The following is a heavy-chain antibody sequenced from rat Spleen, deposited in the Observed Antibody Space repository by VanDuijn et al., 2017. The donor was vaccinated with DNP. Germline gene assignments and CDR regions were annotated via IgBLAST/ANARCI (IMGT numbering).Heavy chain of an antibody. CDR1: RFTFSDYN. Sequence: EVQLVESGGGLVQPGRSLKLSCTASRFTFSDYNMAWVRQAPKKGLEWVATISYDGSNTNYRDPVKGRFTISRDNAKRTLYLQMDSLRSEDTATYYCARPDYWGQGVMVTVSS. CDR2: ISYDGSNT. V-gene: IGHV5-7*01. CDR3: ARPDY. J-gene: IGHJ2*01.